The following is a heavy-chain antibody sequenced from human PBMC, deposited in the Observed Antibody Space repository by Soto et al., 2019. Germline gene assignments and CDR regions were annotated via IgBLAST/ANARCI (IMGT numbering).Heavy chain of an antibody. CDR2: SHYGGSA. J-gene: IGHJ4*02. V-gene: IGHV4-59*01. CDR1: RGSISSYY. Sequence: SETLSLTCTISRGSISSYYWSWIRQPPGKGLEWIGFSHYGGSANYNPSLKSRVTMSVDTSKNQFSLKLTSVTAADTAVYYCANSYYYDSGGFHYWGQGTLVTV. CDR3: ANSYYYDSGGFHY. D-gene: IGHD3-22*01.